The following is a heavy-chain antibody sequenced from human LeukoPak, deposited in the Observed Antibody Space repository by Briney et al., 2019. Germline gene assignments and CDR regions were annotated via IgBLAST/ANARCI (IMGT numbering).Heavy chain of an antibody. J-gene: IGHJ6*04. CDR1: GSTFSSYA. CDR3: ARADTAMVPPYYYYYGMDV. D-gene: IGHD5-18*01. V-gene: IGHV1-69*01. Sequence: SVKVSCKASGSTFSSYAISWVRKAPGQGLEWMGGVIPIFGTANYAQKFQGRVTITADESTSTAYMELSSLRSEDTAVYYCARADTAMVPPYYYYYGMDVWGKGTTVTVSS. CDR2: VIPIFGTA.